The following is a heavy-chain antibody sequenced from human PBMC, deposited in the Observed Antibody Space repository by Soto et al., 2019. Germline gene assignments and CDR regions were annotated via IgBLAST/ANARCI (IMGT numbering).Heavy chain of an antibody. CDR3: ARVSYGDYNWFDP. CDR2: INPSGGST. CDR1: GYTFTSYY. J-gene: IGHJ5*02. D-gene: IGHD4-17*01. V-gene: IGHV1-46*01. Sequence: ASVKVSCKASGYTFTSYYMHWVRQAPGQGLEWMGIINPSGGSTTYAQKLQGRVTMTTDTSTSTAYMELRSLRSDDTAVYYCARVSYGDYNWFDPWGQGTLVTVSS.